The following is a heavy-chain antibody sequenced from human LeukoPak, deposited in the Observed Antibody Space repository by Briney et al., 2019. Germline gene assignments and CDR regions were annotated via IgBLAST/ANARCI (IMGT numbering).Heavy chain of an antibody. CDR1: GGSVSSSNYY. V-gene: IGHV4-39*01. CDR3: VRQGGYSHGSVLGH. J-gene: IGHJ4*02. CDR2: TYYRGST. D-gene: IGHD5-18*01. Sequence: SETLSLTCTVSGGSVSSSNYYWGWIRQPPGKGLEWIESTYYRGSTEYNPSLKSRVTISVDTSKNQFSLKLSSVTAADTAVYYCVRQGGYSHGSVLGHWGQGTLVTVSS.